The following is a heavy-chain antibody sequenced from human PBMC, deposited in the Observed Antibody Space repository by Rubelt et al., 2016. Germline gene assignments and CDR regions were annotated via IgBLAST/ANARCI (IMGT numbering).Heavy chain of an antibody. CDR2: ISSSGSTI. D-gene: IGHD5-12*01. J-gene: IGHJ4*02. V-gene: IGHV3-48*03. CDR3: ARSDIVATITDY. Sequence: EVQLVESGGGLVQPGGSLRLSCAASGFTFSSYEMNWVRQAPGKGLEWVSYISSSGSTIYYADSWKGRVTITRDKAKNSLYLQMNSLRAEETAVYYCARSDIVATITDYWGQGTLVTVSS. CDR1: GFTFSSYE.